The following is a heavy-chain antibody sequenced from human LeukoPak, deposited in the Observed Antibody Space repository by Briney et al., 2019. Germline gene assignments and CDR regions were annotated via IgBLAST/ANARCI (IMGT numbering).Heavy chain of an antibody. Sequence: PGGSLRLSCAASGFTFSSYWVHWVRQAPGKGLVWVSGINSDGSSTTYADSVKGRFTISRDNAKNTLYLQMNSLRAEDTAVYYCARDLNVWGQGTTVTVSS. V-gene: IGHV3-74*01. CDR2: INSDGSST. J-gene: IGHJ6*02. CDR1: GFTFSSYW. CDR3: ARDLNV.